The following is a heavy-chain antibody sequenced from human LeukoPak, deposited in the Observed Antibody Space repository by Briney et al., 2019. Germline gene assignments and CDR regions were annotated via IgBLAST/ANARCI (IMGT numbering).Heavy chain of an antibody. CDR1: GYTFTSYD. D-gene: IGHD1-1*01. CDR2: MNPNSGNT. J-gene: IGHJ6*03. V-gene: IGHV1-8*01. Sequence: ASVKVSCKASGYTFTSYDINWVRQATGQGLAWMGWMNPNSGNTGYAQKFQGRVTMTRNTSISTAYMELSSLRSEDTAVYYCARAVTTHYYYYYMDVWGKGTTVTVSS. CDR3: ARAVTTHYYYYYMDV.